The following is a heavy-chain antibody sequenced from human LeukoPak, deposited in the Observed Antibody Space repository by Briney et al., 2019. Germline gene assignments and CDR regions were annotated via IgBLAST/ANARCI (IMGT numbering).Heavy chain of an antibody. CDR1: GGTFSSYA. Sequence: SVKLSCEASGGTFSSYAISWVRQAPGQGLEWMGRLIHIFGTANYAEKLEGRVTITRGEPKSRAYMARSSLTSEDTAVHYCARDGDYVPGWYFDIWGRGTLVTASS. J-gene: IGHJ2*01. CDR2: LIHIFGTA. D-gene: IGHD4-17*01. V-gene: IGHV1-69*05. CDR3: ARDGDYVPGWYFDI.